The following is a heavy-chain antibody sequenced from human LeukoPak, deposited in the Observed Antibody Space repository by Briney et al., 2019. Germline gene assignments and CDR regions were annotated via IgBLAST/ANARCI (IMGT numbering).Heavy chain of an antibody. CDR1: GFTFNNYG. V-gene: IGHV3-33*01. J-gene: IGHJ4*02. Sequence: GGSLRLSCAAAGFTFNNYGMHWVRQAPGKGLEWVSSIWSDGSNTYYGDSVKGRFTISRDNSKNTLYLQMNSLRDEETAVYFCARATDFGEDVGEYWGQGTLVTVSS. CDR3: ARATDFGEDVGEY. D-gene: IGHD4-17*01. CDR2: IWSDGSNT.